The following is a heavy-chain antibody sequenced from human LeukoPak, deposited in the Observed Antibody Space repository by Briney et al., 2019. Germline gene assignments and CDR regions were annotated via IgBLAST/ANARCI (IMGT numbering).Heavy chain of an antibody. CDR2: INYNSGGT. CDR1: GYTFTCYY. D-gene: IGHD3-10*01. Sequence: ASVKVSCKASGYTFTCYYMHWVRQAPGQGLEWMGWINYNSGGTNYAQKFQDRVTMTRDTSISTAYMDLNKLRPDDSAEYYCPIVVGGNYYGSDTDDYWRQGTLL. V-gene: IGHV1-2*02. CDR3: PIVVGGNYYGSDTDDY. J-gene: IGHJ4*02.